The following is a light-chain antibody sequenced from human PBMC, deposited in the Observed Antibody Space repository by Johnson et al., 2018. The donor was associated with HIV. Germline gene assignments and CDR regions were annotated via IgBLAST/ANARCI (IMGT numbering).Light chain of an antibody. CDR2: DND. V-gene: IGLV1-51*01. Sequence: QLVLTQPPSVSAAPGQKVTISCSGSYSNIGNNYVSWYQQVPGTAPKLLIYDNDKRPSGIPDRFSASQSGPSATLGITGLQTGDEADYYCGTWDSSLSAGVFGAGTKVTVL. J-gene: IGLJ1*01. CDR3: GTWDSSLSAGV. CDR1: YSNIGNNY.